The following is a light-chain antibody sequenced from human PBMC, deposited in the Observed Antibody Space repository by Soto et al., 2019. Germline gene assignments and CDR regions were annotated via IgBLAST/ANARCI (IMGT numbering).Light chain of an antibody. V-gene: IGKV3-15*01. J-gene: IGKJ1*01. CDR1: HSVFSN. CDR2: GAS. CDR3: QQGYNFPRA. Sequence: EIVMTQSPATLSVSPGERASLSCRASHSVFSNLAWYQQKPGQAPRLLIYGASTRATGIPARFSGSGSGTEFTLTISSLQSEDFATYYCQQGYNFPRAFGQGTRVEI.